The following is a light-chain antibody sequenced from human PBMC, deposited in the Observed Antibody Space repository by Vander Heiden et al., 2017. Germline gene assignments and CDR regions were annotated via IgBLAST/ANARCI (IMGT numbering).Light chain of an antibody. Sequence: DIQMTNSPSTLSASVGDRVTITCRANEHISRWLAWYQQKPGKAPKLLIYRASSLESGVPSRFSGSGSGTEFTLTISSLQPDDLATYYCQQYDRGRTFGQGTKVEVK. V-gene: IGKV1-5*03. J-gene: IGKJ1*01. CDR3: QQYDRGRT. CDR2: RAS. CDR1: EHISRW.